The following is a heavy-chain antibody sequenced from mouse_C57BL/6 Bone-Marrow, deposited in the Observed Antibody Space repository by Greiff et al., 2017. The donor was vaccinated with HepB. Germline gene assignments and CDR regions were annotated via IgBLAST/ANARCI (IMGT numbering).Heavy chain of an antibody. V-gene: IGHV1-75*01. CDR3: GKNYYGSSFFDY. D-gene: IGHD1-1*01. Sequence: QVQLQQSGPELVKPGASVKISCKASGYTFTDYYINWVKQRPGQGLEWIGWIFPGSGSTYYNEKFKGKATLTVDKSSSTAYMLLSSLTSEDSAVYFCGKNYYGSSFFDYWGQGTTLTVSS. CDR2: IFPGSGST. J-gene: IGHJ2*01. CDR1: GYTFTDYY.